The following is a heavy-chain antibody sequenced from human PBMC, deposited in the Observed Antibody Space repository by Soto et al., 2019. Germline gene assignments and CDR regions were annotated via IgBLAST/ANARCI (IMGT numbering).Heavy chain of an antibody. J-gene: IGHJ3*02. Sequence: GGSLRLSCAASGFTVSSNYMSWVRQAPGKGLEWVSVIYSGGSTYYADSVKGRFTISRDNSKNTLYLQMNSLRAEDTAVYYCARDAPLDYSGAFDIWGQGTMVTVSS. D-gene: IGHD4-17*01. V-gene: IGHV3-66*01. CDR2: IYSGGST. CDR3: ARDAPLDYSGAFDI. CDR1: GFTVSSNY.